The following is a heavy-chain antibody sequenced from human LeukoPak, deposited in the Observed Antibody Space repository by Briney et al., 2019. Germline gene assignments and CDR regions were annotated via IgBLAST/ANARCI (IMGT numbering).Heavy chain of an antibody. CDR2: IYDSGST. V-gene: IGHV4-39*01. D-gene: IGHD3-10*01. CDR3: ARHYGP. J-gene: IGHJ5*02. CDR1: GGSISSYY. Sequence: SQTLSLTCTVSGGSISSYYWSWIRQPPGKGLEWIGSIYDSGSTYYNPSLKSRVTISVDTSKNQFSLKLNSVTAADTAVYYCARHYGPWGQGTLVTVSS.